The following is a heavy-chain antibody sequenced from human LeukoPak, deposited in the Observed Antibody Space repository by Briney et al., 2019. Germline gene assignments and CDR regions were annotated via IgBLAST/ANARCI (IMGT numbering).Heavy chain of an antibody. CDR1: GYTFTGYY. Sequence: ASVKVSCKASGYTFTGYYMHWVRQALGQGLEWMGWINPNSGGTNYAQEFQGRVTMTRDTSISTAYMELSRLRSDDTAVYYCARSTTKLVRGCFDYWGQGTLVTVSS. V-gene: IGHV1-2*02. D-gene: IGHD6-6*01. J-gene: IGHJ4*02. CDR2: INPNSGGT. CDR3: ARSTTKLVRGCFDY.